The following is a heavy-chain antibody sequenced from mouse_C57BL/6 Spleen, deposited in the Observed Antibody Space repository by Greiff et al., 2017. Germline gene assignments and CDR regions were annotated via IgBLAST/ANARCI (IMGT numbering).Heavy chain of an antibody. Sequence: VQLQQSGAELVRPGTSVTVSCKASGYAFTNYLIEWVKQRPGQGLEWIGVLNPGSGGTNYNAKFKGTATLTADKSSSTAYMQLSSLTSEDSAVHFCARSDHDYEWYFDVWGTGTTVTVSS. V-gene: IGHV1-54*01. CDR1: GYAFTNYL. CDR2: LNPGSGGT. D-gene: IGHD2-4*01. J-gene: IGHJ1*03. CDR3: ARSDHDYEWYFDV.